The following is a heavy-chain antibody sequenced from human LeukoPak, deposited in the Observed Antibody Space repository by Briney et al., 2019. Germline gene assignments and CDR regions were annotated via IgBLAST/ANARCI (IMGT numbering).Heavy chain of an antibody. Sequence: ASVKVSCKASGYTFTDYYMHWVRQAPGQGLEWMGWINPNSGGTNYAQKFQGRVTMTRDTSISTAYMELSRLRSDDTAVYYCARDSASIAAAADAFDIWGQGTMVTVSS. J-gene: IGHJ3*02. CDR2: INPNSGGT. CDR3: ARDSASIAAAADAFDI. V-gene: IGHV1-2*02. D-gene: IGHD6-13*01. CDR1: GYTFTDYY.